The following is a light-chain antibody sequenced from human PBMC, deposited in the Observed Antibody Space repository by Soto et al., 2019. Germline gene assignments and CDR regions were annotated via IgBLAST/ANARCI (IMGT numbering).Light chain of an antibody. CDR1: QGIRNN. J-gene: IGKJ1*01. Sequence: AIQITQSPSSLSASVGDRVTITCRASQGIRNNLNWYQQKPGKAPKLLIYAATSLQSGVPSRFSGSGFRTGFTLTISSLQPEDFAAYYCLQDYDFPWTFGQGTKVEIK. V-gene: IGKV1-6*02. CDR2: AAT. CDR3: LQDYDFPWT.